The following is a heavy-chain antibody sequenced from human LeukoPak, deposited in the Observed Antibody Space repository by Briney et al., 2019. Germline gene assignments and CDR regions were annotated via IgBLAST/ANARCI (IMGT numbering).Heavy chain of an antibody. J-gene: IGHJ3*02. CDR3: AKTKIVGATPGWTDDAFDI. CDR2: IRYDGSNK. V-gene: IGHV3-30*02. D-gene: IGHD1-26*01. Sequence: GGSLRLSCAASGFTFSSYGMHWVRQAPGKGLEWVAFIRYDGSNKYYADSVKGRFTISRDNSKNTLYLQMNSLRAEDTAVYYCAKTKIVGATPGWTDDAFDIWGQGTMVTVSS. CDR1: GFTFSSYG.